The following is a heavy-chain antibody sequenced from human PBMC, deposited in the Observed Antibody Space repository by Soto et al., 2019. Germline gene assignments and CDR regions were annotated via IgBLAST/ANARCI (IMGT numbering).Heavy chain of an antibody. CDR1: GGSFSGYY. CDR3: AINGDYVLNAFDI. CDR2: INHSGST. Sequence: QVQLQQWGAGLLKPSETLSLTCAVYGGSFSGYYWSWIRQPPGKGLEWIGEINHSGSTNYNPSLKSRATISVDTSKNQFSLKLSSVTAADTAVYYCAINGDYVLNAFDIWGQGTMVTVSS. D-gene: IGHD4-17*01. J-gene: IGHJ3*02. V-gene: IGHV4-34*01.